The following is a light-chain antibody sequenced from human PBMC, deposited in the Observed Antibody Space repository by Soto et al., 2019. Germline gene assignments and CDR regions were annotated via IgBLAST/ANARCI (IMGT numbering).Light chain of an antibody. CDR2: GAS. Sequence: ETVLTQSPGTLSLSPGERATLSCRASQSVSSRYLAWYQQKPGQAPRLLIYGASSMATGIPDRFSGSGSGTEFTLTISRLEPEDFAVYYCQQYITSPPMYTFGQGTKLEIK. J-gene: IGKJ2*01. CDR1: QSVSSRY. CDR3: QQYITSPPMYT. V-gene: IGKV3-20*01.